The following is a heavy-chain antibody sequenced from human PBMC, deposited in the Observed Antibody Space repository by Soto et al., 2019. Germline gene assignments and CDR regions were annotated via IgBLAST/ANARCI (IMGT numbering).Heavy chain of an antibody. D-gene: IGHD4-17*01. CDR1: GFTVSSNY. J-gene: IGHJ4*02. Sequence: EVQLVESGGGLVQPGGSLRLSCAASGFTVSSNYMSWVRQAPGKGLEWVSVIYSGGSTYYADSVKGRFTISRDNSKNTLYLQMNSLRAEDTAVYYCARTPTTVTNVFEALFDYWGQGTLVTVSS. V-gene: IGHV3-66*01. CDR2: IYSGGST. CDR3: ARTPTTVTNVFEALFDY.